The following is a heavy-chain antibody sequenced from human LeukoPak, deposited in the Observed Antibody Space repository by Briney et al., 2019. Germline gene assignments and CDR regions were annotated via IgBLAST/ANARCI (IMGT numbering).Heavy chain of an antibody. J-gene: IGHJ5*02. D-gene: IGHD2/OR15-2a*01. V-gene: IGHV1-24*01. Sequence: ASVKVSCNVSGYTLTEFSMHWVRQAPGKGLEWMGGFDPEDGERLYAQKFQGRVTMTEDRSTGTAYMELSSLRSEDTAVYYCTTLSWFDPGGQGTLVTVSS. CDR2: FDPEDGER. CDR1: GYTLTEFS. CDR3: TTLSWFDP.